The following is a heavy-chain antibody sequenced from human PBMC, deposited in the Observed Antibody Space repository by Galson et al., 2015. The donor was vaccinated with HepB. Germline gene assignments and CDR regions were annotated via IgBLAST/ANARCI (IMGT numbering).Heavy chain of an antibody. V-gene: IGHV3-23*01. CDR2: IITSSGTT. D-gene: IGHD1-26*01. CDR1: GFTFSSYA. J-gene: IGHJ4*02. Sequence: SLRLSCAASGFTFSSYAMNWVRQAPGKGLEWVSTIITSSGTTYYVDSVKGRFTISRDNSKNTHYLQMNSLRAEDTAVYYCAKGIGGRYEKYFFDYWGQGTLVTVSS. CDR3: AKGIGGRYEKYFFDY.